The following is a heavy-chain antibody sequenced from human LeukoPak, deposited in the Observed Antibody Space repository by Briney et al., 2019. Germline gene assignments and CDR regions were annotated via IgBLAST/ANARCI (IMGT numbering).Heavy chain of an antibody. J-gene: IGHJ4*02. CDR1: GFTFSSYG. CDR2: ISYDGSNK. V-gene: IGHV3-30*03. Sequence: PGRSLRLSCAASGFTFSSYGMHWVRQAPGKGLEWVAVISYDGSNKYYADSVKGRFTISRDNSKNTLYLQMNSLRAEDTAVYYCARVYDSSGYFDYWGQGTLVTVSS. CDR3: ARVYDSSGYFDY. D-gene: IGHD3-22*01.